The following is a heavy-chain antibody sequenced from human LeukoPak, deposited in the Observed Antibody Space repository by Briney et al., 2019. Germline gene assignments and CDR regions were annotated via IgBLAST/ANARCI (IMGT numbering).Heavy chain of an antibody. V-gene: IGHV3-7*01. CDR2: IKQDGSEK. CDR3: ARDNWIEAHYFDY. CDR1: GFTFSDYY. Sequence: GGSLRLSCAASGFTFSDYYMSWVRQAPGKGLEWVANIKQDGSEKYYVDSVKGRFTISRDNAKNSLYLQMNSLRAEDTAVYYCARDNWIEAHYFDYWGQGTLVTVSS. D-gene: IGHD1-20*01. J-gene: IGHJ4*02.